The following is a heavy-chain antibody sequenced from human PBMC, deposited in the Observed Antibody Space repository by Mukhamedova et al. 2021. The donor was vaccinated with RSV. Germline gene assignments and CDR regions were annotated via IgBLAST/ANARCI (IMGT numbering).Heavy chain of an antibody. V-gene: IGHV1-18*01. Sequence: GWISVYNGNTDYTQKFQGRVTLTTDTSTSTAFMELRSPRFDDTAVYYCTSDTPGTAAAATFDYWGQGTLVTVSS. D-gene: IGHD6-13*01. CDR2: ISVYNGNT. CDR3: TSDTPGTAAAATFDY. J-gene: IGHJ4*02.